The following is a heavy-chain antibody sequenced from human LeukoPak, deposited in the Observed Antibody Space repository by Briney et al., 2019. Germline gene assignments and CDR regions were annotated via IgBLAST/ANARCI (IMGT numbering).Heavy chain of an antibody. J-gene: IGHJ6*02. CDR1: GFTFSNSA. V-gene: IGHV1-58*01. CDR2: IVVGSGNT. Sequence: SVNVSCKASGFTFSNSAVQWVRQARGQRPEWIGWIVVGSGNTNYAQKFQERVTITRDMSTSTAYMELSSLRSGDTAVYYCAARSGYYYGMDVWGQGTTVTVSS. CDR3: AARSGYYYGMDV. D-gene: IGHD3-3*01.